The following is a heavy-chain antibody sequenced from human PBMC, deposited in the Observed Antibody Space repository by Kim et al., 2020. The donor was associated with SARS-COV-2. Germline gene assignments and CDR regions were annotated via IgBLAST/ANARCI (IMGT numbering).Heavy chain of an antibody. D-gene: IGHD3-10*01. Sequence: SVKGRFTTSRDNSKNTLYLQMDSLRAEETAVYYCAKLRSEGILWFGGYDYWGQGTLVTVSS. V-gene: IGHV3-23*01. J-gene: IGHJ4*02. CDR3: AKLRSEGILWFGGYDY.